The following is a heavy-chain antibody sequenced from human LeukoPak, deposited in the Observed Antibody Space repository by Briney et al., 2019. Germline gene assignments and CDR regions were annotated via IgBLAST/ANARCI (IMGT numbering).Heavy chain of an antibody. V-gene: IGHV3-48*03. CDR2: ISSSGSTI. CDR3: ARDDSLGVDY. Sequence: GGSLRLSYAASGFTFSSYEMNWVRQAPGKGLEWVSYISSSGSTIYYADSVKGRFTISRDNAKNSLYLQMNSLRAEDTAVYYCARDDSLGVDYWGQGTLVTVSS. D-gene: IGHD7-27*01. CDR1: GFTFSSYE. J-gene: IGHJ4*02.